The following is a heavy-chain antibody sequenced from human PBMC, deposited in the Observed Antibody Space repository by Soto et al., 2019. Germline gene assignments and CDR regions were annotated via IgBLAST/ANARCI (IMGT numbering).Heavy chain of an antibody. CDR1: GFTFSSYS. V-gene: IGHV3-48*04. CDR2: ISSSSSTI. D-gene: IGHD3-10*01. Sequence: GGSLRLSCAASGFTFSSYSMNWVRQAPGKGLEWVSYISSSSSTIYYADSVKGRFTISRDNAKNSLYLQMNSLRAEDTAVYYCTRDGSRSYRPRWGQGTLVTVSS. CDR3: TRDGSRSYRPR. J-gene: IGHJ4*02.